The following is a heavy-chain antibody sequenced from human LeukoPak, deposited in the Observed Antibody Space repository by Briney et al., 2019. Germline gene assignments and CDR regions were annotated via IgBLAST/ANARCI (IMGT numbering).Heavy chain of an antibody. CDR1: GFTFSSYA. J-gene: IGHJ1*01. CDR2: ISGSGGST. Sequence: GGSLRLSCAASGFTFSSYAMSWVRQAPGKGLEWVSAISGSGGSTYYADSVKGRFTISRDNSKNTLYVQMNSLRAEDTAVYYCARDHYYDSSGYYGLEYFQHWGQGTLVTVSS. D-gene: IGHD3-22*01. CDR3: ARDHYYDSSGYYGLEYFQH. V-gene: IGHV3-23*01.